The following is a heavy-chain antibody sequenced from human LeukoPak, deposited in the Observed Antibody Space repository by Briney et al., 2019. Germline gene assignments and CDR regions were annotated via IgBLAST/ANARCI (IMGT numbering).Heavy chain of an antibody. D-gene: IGHD3-22*01. CDR1: GRTFSSYA. Sequence: SSGKASCKASGRTFSSYAISWVRQAPGQGLEWMGGIIPIFGTANYAQKFQGRVTITADESTSTAYMELSSLRSEDTAVYYCARLIGRGVYYYMEVWGEGTTVTVSS. CDR2: IIPIFGTA. J-gene: IGHJ6*03. CDR3: ARLIGRGVYYYMEV. V-gene: IGHV1-69*13.